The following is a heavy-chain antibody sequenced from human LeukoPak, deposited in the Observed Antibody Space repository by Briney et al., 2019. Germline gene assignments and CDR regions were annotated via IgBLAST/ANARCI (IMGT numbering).Heavy chain of an antibody. Sequence: ASVKVSCKPSGYTFTSYYMHWVRQAPGQGLEWMGIINPSGGSTSYAQKFQGRVTMTRDTSTSTVYMELSSLRSEDTAVYYCARDRPPTYYYDSSGLGAFDIWGQGTMVTVSS. CDR2: INPSGGST. V-gene: IGHV1-46*01. CDR1: GYTFTSYY. J-gene: IGHJ3*02. D-gene: IGHD3-22*01. CDR3: ARDRPPTYYYDSSGLGAFDI.